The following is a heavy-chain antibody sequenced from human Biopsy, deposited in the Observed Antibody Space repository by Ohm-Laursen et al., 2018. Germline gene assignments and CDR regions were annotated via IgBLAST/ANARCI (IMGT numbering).Heavy chain of an antibody. V-gene: IGHV1-69*13. J-gene: IGHJ5*02. CDR1: GYTFTAFF. CDR2: IIPIFETI. D-gene: IGHD2-2*01. Sequence: SVKVSCKVSGYTFTAFFIHWVRQAPGQGPEWMGGIIPIFETIDYAPKFQDRVTITADEPTRAAYMDLSGLKSEDTAVYYCARRYCSSTSCSPPFYSWFDPWGQGTLVTVSS. CDR3: ARRYCSSTSCSPPFYSWFDP.